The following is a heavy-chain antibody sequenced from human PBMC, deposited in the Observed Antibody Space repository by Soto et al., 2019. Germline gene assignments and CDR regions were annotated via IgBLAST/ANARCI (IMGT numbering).Heavy chain of an antibody. D-gene: IGHD2-15*01. J-gene: IGHJ6*03. CDR1: GYTFTSYD. V-gene: IGHV1-8*01. CDR3: ARGVRGYCSGGSSPGGYYCYMVV. CDR2: MNPNSGNT. Sequence: ASVKVSCKASGYTFTSYDINWVRQATGQGLEWMGWMNPNSGNTGYAQKFQGRVTMTRNTSISTAYMELSSLRSEDTAVYYCARGVRGYCSGGSSPGGYYCYMVVWDKGTTVTVSS.